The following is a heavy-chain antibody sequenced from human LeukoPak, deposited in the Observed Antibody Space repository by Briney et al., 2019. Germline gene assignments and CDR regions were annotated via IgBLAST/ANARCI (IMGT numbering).Heavy chain of an antibody. V-gene: IGHV1-8*03. Sequence: ASVKVSCKASGYTFTSYDINWVRQATGQGLEWMGWMNPNSGNTGYAQKFRGRVTITRNTSISTAYMELSSLRSEDTAVYYCARALREYGGATIKYYFDYWGQGTLVTVSS. D-gene: IGHD1-26*01. CDR2: MNPNSGNT. CDR3: ARALREYGGATIKYYFDY. CDR1: GYTFTSYD. J-gene: IGHJ4*02.